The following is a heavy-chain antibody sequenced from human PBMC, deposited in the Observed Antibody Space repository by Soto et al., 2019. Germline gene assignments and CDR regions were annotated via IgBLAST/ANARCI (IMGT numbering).Heavy chain of an antibody. J-gene: IGHJ5*02. CDR1: GGSISSSSYY. V-gene: IGHV4-39*01. Sequence: SETLSLTCTVSGGSISSSSYYWGWIRQPPGKGLEWIGSIYYSGSTYYNPSLKSRVTISVDTSKNQFSLKLSSVTAADTAVYYCARRRRGGGWFDPWGQGTLVTVSS. CDR2: IYYSGST. D-gene: IGHD3-16*01. CDR3: ARRRRGGGWFDP.